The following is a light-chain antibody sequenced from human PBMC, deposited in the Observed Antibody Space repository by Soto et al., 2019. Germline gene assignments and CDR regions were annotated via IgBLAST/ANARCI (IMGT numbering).Light chain of an antibody. CDR3: QQYNNWPWT. Sequence: EIVRTQSPATLSVSPGGRVTLSCRASQSISDTIAWYQQKPGQAPRLLIYGASARATGFPARFSGSGSGTDFTLTISSLQSEDFAVYYCQQYNNWPWTFGQGTKVDTK. CDR2: GAS. J-gene: IGKJ1*01. CDR1: QSISDT. V-gene: IGKV3-15*01.